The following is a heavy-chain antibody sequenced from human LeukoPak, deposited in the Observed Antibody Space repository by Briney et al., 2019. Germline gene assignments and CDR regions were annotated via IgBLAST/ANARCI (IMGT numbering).Heavy chain of an antibody. CDR2: IIGSGRTT. CDR1: GFTFRSFA. J-gene: IGHJ6*03. Sequence: PGGSLRLSCAASGFTFRSFAMSWVRQAPGEGLEWVSGIIGSGRTTFYADSVKGRFTISRDNSKNTLYLQMNSLRAEDTAIYYCAKKEGDTYFSWYMDVWGKGTTVTVS. D-gene: IGHD2-21*01. V-gene: IGHV3-23*01. CDR3: AKKEGDTYFSWYMDV.